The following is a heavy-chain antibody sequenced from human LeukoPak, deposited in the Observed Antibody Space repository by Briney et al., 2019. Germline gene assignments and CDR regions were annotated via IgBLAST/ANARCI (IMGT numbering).Heavy chain of an antibody. D-gene: IGHD3-3*01. CDR3: ARDQKITIFGVVTRYNWFDP. CDR2: IHTSGST. CDR1: GGSTSNYF. Sequence: SETLSLTCTVSGGSTSNYFCTWLRQSAGKGLEWIGRIHTSGSTNYNPSLKSRVSMSVDTSKNQFSLKLSSVTAADTAVYYCARDQKITIFGVVTRYNWFDPWGQGTLVTVSS. J-gene: IGHJ5*02. V-gene: IGHV4-4*07.